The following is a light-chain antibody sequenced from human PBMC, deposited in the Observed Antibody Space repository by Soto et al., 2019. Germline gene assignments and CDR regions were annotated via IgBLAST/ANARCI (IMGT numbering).Light chain of an antibody. Sequence: EIVLTQSPGTLSLSPGEKATLSSRASQSVTSSYLAWYQQKPGQAPRLLIYGAGSRATGIPHRFSGSGSGTDFILTISRLEPEDFAVYYCQQYGSTPVTFGQGTKVEI. V-gene: IGKV3-20*01. CDR1: QSVTSSY. CDR3: QQYGSTPVT. J-gene: IGKJ1*01. CDR2: GAG.